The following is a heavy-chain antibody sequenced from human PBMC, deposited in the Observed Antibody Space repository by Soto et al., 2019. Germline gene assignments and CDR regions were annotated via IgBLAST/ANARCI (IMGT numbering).Heavy chain of an antibody. CDR1: GFNVGAFA. V-gene: IGHV3-23*01. J-gene: IGHJ4*02. CDR3: TRETVAGITGLDY. CDR2: ISVSDAFI. Sequence: PGGSLRLSCAASGFNVGAFAVNWVRQAPGKGLEWVSGISVSDAFIYYADSVRGRFSISRDASENILYLQMNRLRVDDTALYYCTRETVAGITGLDYWGPGTLVTVSS. D-gene: IGHD1-20*01.